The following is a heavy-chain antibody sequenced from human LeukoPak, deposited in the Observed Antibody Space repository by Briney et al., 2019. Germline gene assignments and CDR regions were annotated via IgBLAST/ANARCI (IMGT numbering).Heavy chain of an antibody. J-gene: IGHJ4*02. CDR3: ARETGYSTSWYAYYFDY. D-gene: IGHD6-13*01. CDR1: GFTVSSRY. Sequence: GGSLRPSCAASGFTVSSRYMSWVRQAPGKGLEWVSVIHSDGTTHYADSVKGRFTISRDNSKNTLYLQMNSLRVEDTAMYYCARETGYSTSWYAYYFDYWGQGTLVTVAS. CDR2: IHSDGTT. V-gene: IGHV3-53*01.